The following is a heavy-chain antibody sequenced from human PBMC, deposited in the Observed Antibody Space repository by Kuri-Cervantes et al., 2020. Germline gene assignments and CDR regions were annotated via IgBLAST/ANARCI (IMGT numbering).Heavy chain of an antibody. CDR1: GGSFSGYY. CDR2: INHSGST. J-gene: IGHJ4*02. Sequence: SQTLSLTCAVYGGSFSGYYWSWIRQPPGKGLEWIGEINHSGSTNYNPSLKSRVTISVDTSKNQFSLKLSSVTAADTAVYYCARDPIPVAGRNFDYWGQGTLVTVSS. V-gene: IGHV4-34*01. D-gene: IGHD6-19*01. CDR3: ARDPIPVAGRNFDY.